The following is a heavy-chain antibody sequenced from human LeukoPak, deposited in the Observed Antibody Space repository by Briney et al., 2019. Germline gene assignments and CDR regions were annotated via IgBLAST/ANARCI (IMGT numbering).Heavy chain of an antibody. CDR2: INHSGST. V-gene: IGHV4-34*01. CDR3: ARGPSVDTAMVPYFDY. D-gene: IGHD5-18*01. J-gene: IGHJ4*02. CDR1: GGSFSGYY. Sequence: SETLSLTCAVYGGSFSGYYWGWIRQPPGKGLEWIGEINHSGSTNYNPSLKSRVTISVDTSKNQFSLKLSSVTAADTAVYYCARGPSVDTAMVPYFDYWGQGTLVTVSS.